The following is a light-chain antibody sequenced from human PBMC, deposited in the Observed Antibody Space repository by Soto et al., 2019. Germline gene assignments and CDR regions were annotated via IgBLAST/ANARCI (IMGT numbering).Light chain of an antibody. Sequence: QSVLTQPPSASGTPGQRVTISCSGSSSNIGTNTVNWYQQLPGTAPKLHIYSNNQRPSGVPDRFSGSKSGTSVSLAISGLQSEDEADYYCAAWDDSLNGFYVFGTGTKLTVL. V-gene: IGLV1-44*01. CDR2: SNN. CDR3: AAWDDSLNGFYV. J-gene: IGLJ1*01. CDR1: SSNIGTNT.